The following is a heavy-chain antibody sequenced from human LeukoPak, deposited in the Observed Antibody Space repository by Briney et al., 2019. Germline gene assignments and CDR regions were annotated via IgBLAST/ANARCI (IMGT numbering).Heavy chain of an antibody. CDR1: GYTFTSYD. CDR3: ARIVSRGTIFGVVIKSRYYYMDV. Sequence: ASVKVSCKASGYTFTSYDINWVRQATGQGLEWMGWMNPNSGNTGYAQKFQGRVTMTRNTSISTAYMELSSLRSEDTGVYYCARIVSRGTIFGVVIKSRYYYMDVWGKGTTVTVSS. D-gene: IGHD3-3*01. V-gene: IGHV1-8*01. CDR2: MNPNSGNT. J-gene: IGHJ6*03.